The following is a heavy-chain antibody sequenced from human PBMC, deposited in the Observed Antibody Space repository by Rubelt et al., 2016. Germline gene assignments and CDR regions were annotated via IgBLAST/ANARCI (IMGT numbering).Heavy chain of an antibody. CDR2: ISSSGSTI. Sequence: GSGGGLVKPGGSLRLSCAASGFTFSDYYMSWIRQAPGKGLEWFSYISSSGSTIYYADSVKGRFTISRDNAKNSLYLQMNSLRAEDTAVYYCARLDGDIAVAGKDAFDIWGQGTMVTVSS. CDR3: ARLDGDIAVAGKDAFDI. J-gene: IGHJ3*02. V-gene: IGHV3-11*01. CDR1: GFTFSDYY. D-gene: IGHD6-19*01.